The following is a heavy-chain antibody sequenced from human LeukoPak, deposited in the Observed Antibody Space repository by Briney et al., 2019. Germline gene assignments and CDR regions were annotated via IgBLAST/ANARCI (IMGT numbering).Heavy chain of an antibody. Sequence: ASVKVSCKASGYTFTSYYMHWVRQAPGQGLEWMGIINPSGGSTSYAQKFQGRVTMTRDTSTSTVYMELSSLRSEDTAVYYCARGATMIVVVIGGRDYYFDYWGQGTLVTVSS. CDR2: INPSGGST. J-gene: IGHJ4*02. CDR1: GYTFTSYY. D-gene: IGHD3-22*01. CDR3: ARGATMIVVVIGGRDYYFDY. V-gene: IGHV1-46*01.